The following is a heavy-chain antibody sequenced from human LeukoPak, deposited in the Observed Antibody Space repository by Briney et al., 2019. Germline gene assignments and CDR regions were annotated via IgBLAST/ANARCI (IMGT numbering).Heavy chain of an antibody. CDR3: AKVVSRLRFLEWLSYFDY. D-gene: IGHD3-3*01. J-gene: IGHJ4*02. V-gene: IGHV3-21*04. CDR1: GFTFSSYS. CDR2: ISSSSSYI. Sequence: PGGSLRLSCAASGFTFSSYSMNWVRQAPGKGLEWVSSISSSSSYIYYADSVKGRFTISRDNSRNTLYLQMNSLRAEDTAVYYCAKVVSRLRFLEWLSYFDYWGQGTLVTVSS.